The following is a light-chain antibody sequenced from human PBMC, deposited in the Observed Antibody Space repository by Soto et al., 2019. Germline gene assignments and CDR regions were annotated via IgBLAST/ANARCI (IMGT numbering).Light chain of an antibody. J-gene: IGLJ2*01. V-gene: IGLV1-40*01. Sequence: QSVLTQPPSVSGAPGQRVTISCTGSSSNIGAGYDVPWYRQLPGAAPKVLIYGDNNRPSGVPDRFSGSKSGTSASLAITGLQSEDEADYYCQSYDTSLSGLVVFGGGTKLTVL. CDR2: GDN. CDR3: QSYDTSLSGLVV. CDR1: SSNIGAGYD.